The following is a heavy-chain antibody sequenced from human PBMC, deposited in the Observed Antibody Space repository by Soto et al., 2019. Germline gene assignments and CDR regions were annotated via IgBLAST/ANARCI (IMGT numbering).Heavy chain of an antibody. V-gene: IGHV1-2*02. CDR2: ISPKSGAI. CDR3: ARPTAYFWGWYYVDS. J-gene: IGHJ4*02. D-gene: IGHD3-3*01. CDR1: GYTLIDYY. Sequence: ASVKVSCKASGYTLIDYYTHWVRQAPGQGLEWMGRISPKSGAINYAQKFQGRVTLTWDTSLNTAYMELSSLRSDDTALYYCARPTAYFWGWYYVDSCGQGTQVTVSS.